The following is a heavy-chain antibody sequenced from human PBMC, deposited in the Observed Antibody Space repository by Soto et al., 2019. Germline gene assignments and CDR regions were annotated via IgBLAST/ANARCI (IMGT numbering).Heavy chain of an antibody. CDR1: GFTFDDYA. V-gene: IGHV3-9*01. CDR3: AKGTQQPVRYYYYYGMDV. J-gene: IGHJ6*02. Sequence: EVQLVESGGGLVQPGRSLRISCAASGFTFDDYAMHWVRQAPGKGLEWVSGISWTSGSICYADSVKGRFTISRDNAKNPLYLKMNSLRAEDTALYHCAKGTQQPVRYYYYYGMDVWGQGTTVTVSS. CDR2: ISWTSGSI. D-gene: IGHD6-13*01.